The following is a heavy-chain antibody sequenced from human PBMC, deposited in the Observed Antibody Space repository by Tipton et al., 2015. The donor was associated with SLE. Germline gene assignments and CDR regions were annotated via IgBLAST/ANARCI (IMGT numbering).Heavy chain of an antibody. CDR1: GGSISSSY. J-gene: IGHJ6*03. V-gene: IGHV4-59*07. CDR3: ARIIRGVYYYYMDV. Sequence: TLSLTCTVSGGSISSSYWSWIRQPPGKGLEWIGYIHSSGSTNYNPSLKSRVTMSVDTSRNQFSLKVTSVTAADTAVYYCARIIRGVYYYYMDVWGKGTTVTVSS. CDR2: IHSSGST. D-gene: IGHD3-10*01.